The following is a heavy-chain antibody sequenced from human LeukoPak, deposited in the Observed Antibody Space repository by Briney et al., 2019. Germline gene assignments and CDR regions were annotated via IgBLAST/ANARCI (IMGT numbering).Heavy chain of an antibody. V-gene: IGHV1-46*01. CDR3: ARVLYGSGSFSYYFDY. D-gene: IGHD3-10*01. Sequence: GASVKVSCKASGGTFSSYAISWVRQAPGQGLEWMGIINPSGGSTSYAQKFQGRVTMTRDTSTSTVYMELSSLRSEDTAVYYCARVLYGSGSFSYYFDYWGQGTLVTVSS. CDR1: GGTFSSYA. J-gene: IGHJ4*02. CDR2: INPSGGST.